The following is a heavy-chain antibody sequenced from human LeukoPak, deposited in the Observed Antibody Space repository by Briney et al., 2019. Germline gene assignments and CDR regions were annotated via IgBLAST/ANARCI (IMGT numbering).Heavy chain of an antibody. CDR1: GFTFSYHW. CDR2: IDGGGSST. V-gene: IGHV3-74*01. CDR3: ARGPGSSGGAYVGDY. J-gene: IGHJ4*01. Sequence: PGGSLRLSCGASGFTFSYHWMHWVRHAPGKGLVWVSRIDGGGSSTSYADSVKGRFSISRDNAKSTLYLQMSSLRAEDTALYYCARGPGSSGGAYVGDYWGPGTLVTVSS. D-gene: IGHD3-22*01.